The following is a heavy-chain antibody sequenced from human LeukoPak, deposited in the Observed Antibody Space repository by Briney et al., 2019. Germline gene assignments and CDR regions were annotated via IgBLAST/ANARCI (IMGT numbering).Heavy chain of an antibody. Sequence: GGSLRLSCAASGFTFSDHYMDWVRQAPGKGLEWVGRIRNKANSHTTEYAAPVKGRFTVSRDDLKNSLYLQLNSLKTEDTAVYYCARVGDVIAFDIWGQGTMVTVSS. CDR3: ARVGDVIAFDI. D-gene: IGHD3-3*01. CDR2: IRNKANSHTT. CDR1: GFTFSDHY. J-gene: IGHJ3*02. V-gene: IGHV3-72*01.